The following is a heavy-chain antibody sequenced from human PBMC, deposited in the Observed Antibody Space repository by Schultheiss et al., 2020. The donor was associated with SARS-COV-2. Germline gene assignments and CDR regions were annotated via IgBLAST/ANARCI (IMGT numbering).Heavy chain of an antibody. CDR3: ARVLKIKSSSGWKLYYYYYGMDV. V-gene: IGHV3-73*01. D-gene: IGHD6-19*01. Sequence: GGSLRLSCAASGFTFSSYAMSWVRQASGKGLEWVGRIRSKANSYATAYAASVKGRFTISRDDSKNTAYLQMNSLRAEDTAVYYCARVLKIKSSSGWKLYYYYYGMDVWGQGTTVTVSS. CDR1: GFTFSSYA. J-gene: IGHJ6*02. CDR2: IRSKANSYAT.